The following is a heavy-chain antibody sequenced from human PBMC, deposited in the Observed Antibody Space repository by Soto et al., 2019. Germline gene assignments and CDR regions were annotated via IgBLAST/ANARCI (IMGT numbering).Heavy chain of an antibody. D-gene: IGHD3-22*01. J-gene: IGHJ4*02. Sequence: GASVKVSCKASGGTFSSYAISWVRQAPGQGLEWMGGIIPIFGTANYAQKFQGRVTITAGKSTSTAYMELSSLRSEDTAVYYCASPAVVITPSFDYWGQGTLVTVSS. CDR1: GGTFSSYA. V-gene: IGHV1-69*06. CDR3: ASPAVVITPSFDY. CDR2: IIPIFGTA.